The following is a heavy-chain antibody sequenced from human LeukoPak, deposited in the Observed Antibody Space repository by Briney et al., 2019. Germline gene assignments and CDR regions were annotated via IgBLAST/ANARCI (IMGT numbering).Heavy chain of an antibody. CDR2: ISYDGSNK. V-gene: IGHV3-30*04. Sequence: PGRSLRLSCAASGFTFSSYAMHWVRQAPGKGLEWVAVISYDGSNKYYADSVKGRFTISRDNSENTLYLQMNSLRAEDTAVYYCARDQLVAATHYFDYWGQGTLVTVSS. CDR3: ARDQLVAATHYFDY. J-gene: IGHJ4*02. D-gene: IGHD2-15*01. CDR1: GFTFSSYA.